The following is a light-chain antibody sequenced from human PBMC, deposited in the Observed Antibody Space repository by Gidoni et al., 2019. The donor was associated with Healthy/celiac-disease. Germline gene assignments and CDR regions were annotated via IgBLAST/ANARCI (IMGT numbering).Light chain of an antibody. Sequence: EIVMPQSPATLSVSPGERATLSCRASQSVSSNLGWYQQKPGQAPRLLLSGASPRATGIPARFSGSGCGTEFTLTISSLQSEDFAVYYCQQYNNWPLTFGGGTKVEIK. CDR1: QSVSSN. CDR3: QQYNNWPLT. V-gene: IGKV3-15*01. CDR2: GAS. J-gene: IGKJ4*01.